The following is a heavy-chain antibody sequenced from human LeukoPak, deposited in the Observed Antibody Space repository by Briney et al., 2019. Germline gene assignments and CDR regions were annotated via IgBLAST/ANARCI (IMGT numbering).Heavy chain of an antibody. CDR1: GFTFSSYW. Sequence: GGSLRLSCAASGFTFSSYWMSWVRQAPGKGLEWVANIKQDGSEKYYVDSVKGRFTISRDNAKNSLYLQMNSLRAEDTAVYYCARLYDSSGYYRGHFDYWGQGTLVTVSS. CDR2: IKQDGSEK. V-gene: IGHV3-7*03. CDR3: ARLYDSSGYYRGHFDY. J-gene: IGHJ4*02. D-gene: IGHD3-22*01.